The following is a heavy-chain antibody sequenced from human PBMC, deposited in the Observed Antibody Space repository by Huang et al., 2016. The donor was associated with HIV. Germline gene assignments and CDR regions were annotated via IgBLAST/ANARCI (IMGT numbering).Heavy chain of an antibody. Sequence: VQLVESGGGLVRPGGSLGLSCAASGFSFDSYSMTWVRQAPGKTLEWLAYISSSGGNIDYADSVKGLFTISRDNARNSLFLQLSSLRVEDTAVYHCVRDAGGKTFWGQGTLVSVSS. CDR3: VRDAGGKTF. D-gene: IGHD1-26*01. V-gene: IGHV3-48*01. CDR1: GFSFDSYS. CDR2: ISSSGGNI. J-gene: IGHJ4*02.